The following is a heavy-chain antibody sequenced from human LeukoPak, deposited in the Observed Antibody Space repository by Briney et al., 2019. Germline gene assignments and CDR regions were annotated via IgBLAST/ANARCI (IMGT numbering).Heavy chain of an antibody. CDR2: ISSSGSTI. J-gene: IGHJ4*02. CDR1: GITFSDYY. V-gene: IGHV3-11*04. Sequence: GGSLRLSCAASGITFSDYYMTWIRQAPGKGLEWVSYISSSGSTIYYTESVKGRFTISRDNAKNSLYLQMNSLRAEDTALYYCARGRYSGSYLLDYWGQGTLVTVSS. CDR3: ARGRYSGSYLLDY. D-gene: IGHD1-26*01.